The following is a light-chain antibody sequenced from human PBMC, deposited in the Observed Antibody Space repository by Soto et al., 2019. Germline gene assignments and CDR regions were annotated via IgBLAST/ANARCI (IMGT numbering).Light chain of an antibody. CDR1: SSDVGGYNY. J-gene: IGLJ1*01. CDR3: TSPTPGSLYV. CDR2: KVS. V-gene: IGLV2-14*01. Sequence: QSVLTQPASVSGSPGQSITISCTGTSSDVGGYNYVSWYQQYPGRVPKLLIYKVSNRPSGISNRFSGSKSGNTASLTISGFQAEDEADYVCTSPTPGSLYVFGSGTKLTVL.